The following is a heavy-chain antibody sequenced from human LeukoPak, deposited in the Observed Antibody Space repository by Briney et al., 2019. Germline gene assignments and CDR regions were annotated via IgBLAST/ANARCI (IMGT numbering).Heavy chain of an antibody. Sequence: SETLSLTCTVSGGSISSYYWSWIRQPPGKGLEWIGYIYYSGSTNYNPSLKSRVTISVDTSKNQFSLKLSSVTAADTAVYYCARRPLRYSRPGGAFDIWGQGTMVTVSS. V-gene: IGHV4-59*12. D-gene: IGHD5-18*01. CDR2: IYYSGST. CDR3: ARRPLRYSRPGGAFDI. J-gene: IGHJ3*02. CDR1: GGSISSYY.